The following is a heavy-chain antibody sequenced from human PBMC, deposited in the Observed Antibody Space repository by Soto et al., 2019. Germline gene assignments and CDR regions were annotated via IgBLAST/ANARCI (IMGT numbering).Heavy chain of an antibody. V-gene: IGHV3-33*01. J-gene: IGHJ4*02. CDR3: ASAFGELGNYYFDY. CDR1: GFTFSSYG. D-gene: IGHD3-10*01. CDR2: IWYDGSNK. Sequence: SLRLSCAASGFTFSSYGMHWVRQAPGKGLEWVAVIWYDGSNKYYADSVKGRFTISRDTSKNQFSLKLSSVTAADTAVYYCASAFGELGNYYFDYWGQGTLVTVSS.